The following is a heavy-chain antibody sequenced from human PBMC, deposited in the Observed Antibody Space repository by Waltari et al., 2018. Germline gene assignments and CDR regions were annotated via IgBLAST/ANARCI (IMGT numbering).Heavy chain of an antibody. V-gene: IGHV4-59*11. CDR2: IDDSGST. CDR1: GGSFSSHY. Sequence: QVQLQESGPGLVKPSETLSLTCNVSGGSFSSHYWSWIRQPPGKGLEWIGYIDDSGSTSYNPSRRSRVTISVDTSARQFSLKLSSATAADTAVYYCARDHYYGSGSYYGFDYWGQGKLVTVSS. D-gene: IGHD3-10*01. CDR3: ARDHYYGSGSYYGFDY. J-gene: IGHJ4*02.